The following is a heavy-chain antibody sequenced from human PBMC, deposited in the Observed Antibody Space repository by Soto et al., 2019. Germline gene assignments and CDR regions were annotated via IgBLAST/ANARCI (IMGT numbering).Heavy chain of an antibody. Sequence: SETLSLTCTVSGGSLSSSDFYWGWLRQTPGKGLEFIGSMYYSGTTYYNPSLKSRVTISVDTSKNQFTLKLISVTAADTAVYYCAVVDSTGNWFDPWGEGALVTVSS. J-gene: IGHJ5*02. CDR1: GGSLSSSDFY. CDR2: MYYSGTT. V-gene: IGHV4-39*01. D-gene: IGHD6-25*01. CDR3: AVVDSTGNWFDP.